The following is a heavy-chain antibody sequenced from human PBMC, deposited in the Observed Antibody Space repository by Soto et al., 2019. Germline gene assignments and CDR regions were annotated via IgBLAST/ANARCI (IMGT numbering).Heavy chain of an antibody. J-gene: IGHJ3*02. V-gene: IGHV4-30-4*01. CDR3: ASEMNWGSSASFDI. D-gene: IGHD7-27*01. Sequence: QVQLQESGPGLVKPSQTLSLTCTVSGGSINNGDYYWSWIRQPPGKGLEWVGYMFYNGHTDYNPSLNCRLTMSMDTSKNQLSLKLNSVTAADTAVYYCASEMNWGSSASFDIWGQGAMVTVSS. CDR1: GGSINNGDYY. CDR2: MFYNGHT.